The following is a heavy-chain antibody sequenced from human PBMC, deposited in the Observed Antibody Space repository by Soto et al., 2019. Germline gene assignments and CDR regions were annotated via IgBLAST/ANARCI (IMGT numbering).Heavy chain of an antibody. CDR1: GGTFSSYA. J-gene: IGHJ6*02. D-gene: IGHD3-22*01. Sequence: SVKVSCKASGGTFSSYAISWVRQAPGQGLEWMGGIIPIFGTANYAQKFQGRVTITADESTSTAYMELSSLRSEDTAVYYCARDKGYYYDSSGYYYGYYYYGMDVWGQGTTVTVSS. CDR2: IIPIFGTA. V-gene: IGHV1-69*13. CDR3: ARDKGYYYDSSGYYYGYYYYGMDV.